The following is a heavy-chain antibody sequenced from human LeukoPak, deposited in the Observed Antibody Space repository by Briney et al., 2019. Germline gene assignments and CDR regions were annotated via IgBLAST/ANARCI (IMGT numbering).Heavy chain of an antibody. CDR3: AREGGPYRPLDY. J-gene: IGHJ4*02. CDR1: GGPISNTNW. V-gene: IGHV4-4*02. CDR2: VNLQGST. Sequence: PSETLSLTCGVSGGPISNTNWWTWVRQPPGKGLEWIGEVNLQGSTNYNPSLKSRVAISVDKSENHISLELTSVTAADTAVYYCAREGGPYRPLDYSGQGTLVTVAS.